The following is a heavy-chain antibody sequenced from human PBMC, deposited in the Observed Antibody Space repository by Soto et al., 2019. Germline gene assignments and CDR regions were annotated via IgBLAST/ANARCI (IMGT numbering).Heavy chain of an antibody. Sequence: GGSLRLSCAVSGFTFDDNAMHWVRQAPEKGLEWVSGINWKSDVGYADSVKGRFTISRDNAENSLYLQMNSLRAEDTALYYCAISQDRGGRTTFIYWGQGTQVTVSS. CDR1: GFTFDDNA. CDR3: AISQDRGGRTTFIY. D-gene: IGHD3-16*01. CDR2: INWKSDV. V-gene: IGHV3-9*01. J-gene: IGHJ4*02.